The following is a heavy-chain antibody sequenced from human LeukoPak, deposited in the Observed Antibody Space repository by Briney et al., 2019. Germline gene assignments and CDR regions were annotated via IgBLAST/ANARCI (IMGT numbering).Heavy chain of an antibody. V-gene: IGHV3-7*03. Sequence: PGGSLRLSCAASGFTFSTYSMTWVRQAPGKGLEWVANIKGDGSQKFYADSVKGRFTISRDNAKNSLDLQMNSLRVEDTAVYYCARDQDYYDNSNYYDAFDIWGPGTVVTVSS. CDR1: GFTFSTYS. CDR2: IKGDGSQK. J-gene: IGHJ3*02. D-gene: IGHD3-22*01. CDR3: ARDQDYYDNSNYYDAFDI.